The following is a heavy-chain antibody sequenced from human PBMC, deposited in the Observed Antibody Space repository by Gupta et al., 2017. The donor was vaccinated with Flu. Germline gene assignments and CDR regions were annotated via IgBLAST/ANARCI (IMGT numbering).Heavy chain of an antibody. CDR2: IKSKTDGGTT. Sequence: AWMSWVRQAPGKGLEWVGRIKSKTDGGTTDYAAPVKGRFTISRDDSKNTLYLQMNSLKTEDTAVYYCTTASYSSSPFDYWGQGTLVTVSS. CDR1: AW. CDR3: TTASYSSSPFDY. V-gene: IGHV3-15*01. J-gene: IGHJ4*02. D-gene: IGHD6-6*01.